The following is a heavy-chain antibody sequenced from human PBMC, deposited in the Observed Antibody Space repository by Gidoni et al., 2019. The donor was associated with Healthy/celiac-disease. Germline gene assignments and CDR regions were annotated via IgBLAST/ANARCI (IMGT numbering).Heavy chain of an antibody. Sequence: EVQLVESGGGLVQPGRSLRLSCAASGFPFDAYAMHWVRQAPGKGLEWVSGISWNSGSIGYADSVKGRFTISRDNAKNSLYLQMNSLRAEDTALYYCAKSLTYYYDSSGYFDAFDIWGQGTMVTVSS. CDR1: GFPFDAYA. D-gene: IGHD3-22*01. V-gene: IGHV3-9*01. CDR2: ISWNSGSI. J-gene: IGHJ3*02. CDR3: AKSLTYYYDSSGYFDAFDI.